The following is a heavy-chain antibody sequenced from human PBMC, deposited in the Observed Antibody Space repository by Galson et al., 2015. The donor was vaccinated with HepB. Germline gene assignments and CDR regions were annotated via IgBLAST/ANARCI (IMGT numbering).Heavy chain of an antibody. J-gene: IGHJ6*02. Sequence: SVKVSCKASGYTFTAYYIHWVRQAPGQGPEWMGWINPYSGDTNYGQKFQGWVTMTRATSVTTAYMELSSLKSDDTAVYYCARGTGVGVAGRALHYYGMDVWGQGTTVTVSS. CDR2: INPYSGDT. CDR1: GYTFTAYY. D-gene: IGHD6-19*01. V-gene: IGHV1-2*04. CDR3: ARGTGVGVAGRALHYYGMDV.